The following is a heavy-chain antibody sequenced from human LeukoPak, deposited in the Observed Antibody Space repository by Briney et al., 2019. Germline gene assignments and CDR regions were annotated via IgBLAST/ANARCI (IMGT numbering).Heavy chain of an antibody. CDR1: GFTVSSNY. CDR3: ARDNSGWSYDAFDI. V-gene: IGHV3-66*01. CDR2: IYSGGNT. Sequence: GGSLRLSCAASGFTVSSNYMSWVRQAPGKGLECVSVIYSGGNTYYADSVKGRFTISRDNSKNTLYLQMNSLRAEDTAVYYCARDNSGWSYDAFDIWGQGTMVTVSS. J-gene: IGHJ3*02. D-gene: IGHD6-19*01.